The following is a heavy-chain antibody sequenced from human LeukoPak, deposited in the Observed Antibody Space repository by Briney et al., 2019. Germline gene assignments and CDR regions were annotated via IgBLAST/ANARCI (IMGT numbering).Heavy chain of an antibody. D-gene: IGHD6-19*01. J-gene: IGHJ4*02. V-gene: IGHV3-23*01. Sequence: GGSLRLSCAVSGFTCSSYAMTWVRQAPRKGLEWVSGISGSDDSTSYADSVKGRFTISRDNSKNTLYLQMNSLRADDTAVYYCAKGYSSGWFFFDYWGQGTLVTVSS. CDR3: AKGYSSGWFFFDY. CDR2: ISGSDDST. CDR1: GFTCSSYA.